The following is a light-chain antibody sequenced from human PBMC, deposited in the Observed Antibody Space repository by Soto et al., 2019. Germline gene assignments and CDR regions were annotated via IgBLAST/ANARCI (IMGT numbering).Light chain of an antibody. CDR2: EDT. J-gene: IGLJ1*01. V-gene: IGLV2-23*01. Sequence: QSVLTQPASVSGSPGQSITISCTGTSSDVGSYNLVSWYQQHPGEAPKLMIYEDTKRPSGVSYRFSASKSGNTASLTISGLQAEDEADYYRCSYASGNTHVFGAGTKVTVL. CDR1: SSDVGSYNL. CDR3: CSYASGNTHV.